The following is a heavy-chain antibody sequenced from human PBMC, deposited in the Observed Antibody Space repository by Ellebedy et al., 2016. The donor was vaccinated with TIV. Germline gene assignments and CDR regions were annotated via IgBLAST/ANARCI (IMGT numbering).Heavy chain of an antibody. Sequence: GESLNISCAASGFTFSSYAMSWVRQAPGKGLEWVSTISHTGSRTYYANSVEGRFIISRDNSKRTLYLQMNSLRAEDTAVYYCAKGRGGGSDSSAPRYYFDYWGLGTRVTVSS. V-gene: IGHV3-23*01. D-gene: IGHD6-19*01. CDR1: GFTFSSYA. J-gene: IGHJ4*02. CDR2: ISHTGSRT. CDR3: AKGRGGGSDSSAPRYYFDY.